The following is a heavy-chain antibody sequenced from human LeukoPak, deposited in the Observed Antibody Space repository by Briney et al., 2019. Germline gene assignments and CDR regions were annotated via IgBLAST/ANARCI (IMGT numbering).Heavy chain of an antibody. Sequence: GGSLRLXCAASGFTFSSYAMRWVRQTPGKGLEWVSAISGSGGSTYYADSVKGRFTISRDNSKNTLYLQMNSLRAEDTAVYYCAKEPLFPSQLPYYFDYWGQGTLVTVSS. CDR3: AKEPLFPSQLPYYFDY. V-gene: IGHV3-23*01. CDR1: GFTFSSYA. D-gene: IGHD2-2*01. CDR2: ISGSGGST. J-gene: IGHJ4*02.